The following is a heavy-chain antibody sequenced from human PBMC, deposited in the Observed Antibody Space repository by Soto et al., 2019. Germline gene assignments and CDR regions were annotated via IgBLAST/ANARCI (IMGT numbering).Heavy chain of an antibody. D-gene: IGHD7-27*01. V-gene: IGHV3-23*01. CDR1: GFTFSSYA. Sequence: PGGSLRLSCAASGFTFSSYAMSWVRQAPGKGLEWVSAISGSGGSTYYADSVKGRFTISRDNSKNTLYLQMNSLRAEDTAVYYCAKHWGSPGWVDGYYFDYWGQGTLVTVSS. CDR3: AKHWGSPGWVDGYYFDY. CDR2: ISGSGGST. J-gene: IGHJ4*02.